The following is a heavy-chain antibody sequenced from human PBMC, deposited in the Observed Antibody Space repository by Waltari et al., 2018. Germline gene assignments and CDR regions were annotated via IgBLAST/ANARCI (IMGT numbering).Heavy chain of an antibody. CDR3: ARGGIAGAGDH. D-gene: IGHD6-13*01. V-gene: IGHV3-48*01. J-gene: IGHJ4*02. CDR1: GFRVPPFS. CDR2: ISSGGSTV. Sequence: EVQLLESGGGLVQPGGSLRLSCAASGFRVPPFSMTWVRQAPGKGLEWISYISSGGSTVYYADSVRGRFTVSRDSAQNSLFLHMDSLRVEDTAVYFCARGGIAGAGDHWGQGTLVTVSP.